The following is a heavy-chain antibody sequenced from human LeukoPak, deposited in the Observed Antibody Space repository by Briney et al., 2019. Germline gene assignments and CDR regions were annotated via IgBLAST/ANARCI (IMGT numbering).Heavy chain of an antibody. D-gene: IGHD5-18*01. Sequence: QSGGSLRLSCAVSGLTFSSSWMDGVRQAPGKGLEWVASINPEGNKKYSAASVKGRFTISRDNAENSLYLQMNSLRVEDTAFYYCARDLAYSRLDYWGQGMLVTVSS. CDR1: GLTFSSSW. CDR3: ARDLAYSRLDY. CDR2: INPEGNKK. J-gene: IGHJ4*02. V-gene: IGHV3-7*01.